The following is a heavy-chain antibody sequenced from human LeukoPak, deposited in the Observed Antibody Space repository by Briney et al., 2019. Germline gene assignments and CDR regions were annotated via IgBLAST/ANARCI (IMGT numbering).Heavy chain of an antibody. CDR2: ISGSGGTT. CDR1: GFTFSSYA. Sequence: GGSLRLSCAASGFTFSSYAMSWVRQAPGKGLEWVSAISGSGGTTYHADSVKGRFTISRDNSKNTLYLQMNSLRAEDTAVYYCAKDRGSSSGWFPWGQGTLVTVSS. D-gene: IGHD6-19*01. V-gene: IGHV3-23*01. CDR3: AKDRGSSSGWFP. J-gene: IGHJ5*02.